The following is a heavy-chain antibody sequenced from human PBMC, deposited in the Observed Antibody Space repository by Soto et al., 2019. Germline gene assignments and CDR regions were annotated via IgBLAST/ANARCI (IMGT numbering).Heavy chain of an antibody. V-gene: IGHV1-69*01. CDR3: ARDSIAAAGTPVLPPYYYYGMDV. CDR1: GGTFSSYA. CDR2: IIPIFGTA. Sequence: QVQLVQSGAEVKKPGSSVKVSCKASGGTFSSYAISWVRQAPGQGLEWMGGIIPIFGTANYAQKFQGRVTITADESTSTAYMELSSLRSEDTDVYYCARDSIAAAGTPVLPPYYYYGMDVWGQGTTVTVSS. D-gene: IGHD6-13*01. J-gene: IGHJ6*02.